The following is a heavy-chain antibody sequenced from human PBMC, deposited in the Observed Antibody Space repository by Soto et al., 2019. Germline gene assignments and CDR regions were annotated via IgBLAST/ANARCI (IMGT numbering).Heavy chain of an antibody. J-gene: IGHJ5*02. CDR1: GYTFTNYA. CDR3: ARDSPPSYL. Sequence: QVQLVQSGAEVKKPGASVKVSCKASGYTFTNYAISWVRQAPGQGLEWMGWINAYNGNTNYAQKLQGRVTMTTDTSTSTDYMELRSLRSDDKAVYYCARDSPPSYLWGQGTLVTVSS. D-gene: IGHD2-15*01. CDR2: INAYNGNT. V-gene: IGHV1-18*01.